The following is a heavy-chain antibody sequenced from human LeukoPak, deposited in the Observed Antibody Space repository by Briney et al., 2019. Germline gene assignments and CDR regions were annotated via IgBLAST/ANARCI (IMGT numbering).Heavy chain of an antibody. V-gene: IGHV3-49*03. CDR1: GFTFGDYA. CDR3: TTTAYGDNIDY. CDR2: IRSKAYGVTT. Sequence: PGRSLRLXCTASGFTFGDYAMSWFRQAPGKGLEWVGFIRSKAYGVTTEYAESVKGRFTISRDDSKSIAYLQMNSLKTEDTAVYYCTTTAYGDNIDYWGQGTLVTVSS. D-gene: IGHD4-17*01. J-gene: IGHJ4*02.